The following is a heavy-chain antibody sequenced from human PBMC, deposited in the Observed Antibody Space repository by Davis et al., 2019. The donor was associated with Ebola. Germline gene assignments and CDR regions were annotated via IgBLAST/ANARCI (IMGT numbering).Heavy chain of an antibody. CDR1: GFTFTSHA. Sequence: PGGSLRLSCVASGFTFTSHAMSWVRQAPGKGLEWVSALSGGSGTTHYADSVKGRFTISRDNSNNMLYLQMNSLRVEDTAVYYCVQGTTACRAWGQGTLVTVSS. CDR3: VQGTTACRA. D-gene: IGHD2-2*01. V-gene: IGHV3-23*01. J-gene: IGHJ4*02. CDR2: LSGGSGTT.